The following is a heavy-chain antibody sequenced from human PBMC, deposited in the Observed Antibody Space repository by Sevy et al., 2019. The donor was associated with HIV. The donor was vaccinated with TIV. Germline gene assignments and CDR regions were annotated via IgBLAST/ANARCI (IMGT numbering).Heavy chain of an antibody. CDR2: ISWNSGSI. CDR3: AKVRGPCSSTSCSDDAFDI. J-gene: IGHJ3*02. V-gene: IGHV3-9*01. Sequence: GGSLRLSCAASGFTFDDYAMHWVRQAPGKGLEWVSGISWNSGSIGYADSVKGRFTISRDNAKNSLYLQMNSLRAEDTALYYCAKVRGPCSSTSCSDDAFDIWGQGTMVTVSS. D-gene: IGHD2-2*01. CDR1: GFTFDDYA.